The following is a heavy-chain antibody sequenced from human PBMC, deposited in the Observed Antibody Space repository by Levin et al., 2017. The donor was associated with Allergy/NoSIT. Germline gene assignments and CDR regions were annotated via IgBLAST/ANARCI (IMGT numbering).Heavy chain of an antibody. D-gene: IGHD2-15*01. CDR3: ARQCSGGSCIDY. CDR1: GGSISSYY. CDR2: IYYSGST. V-gene: IGHV4-59*08. J-gene: IGHJ4*02. Sequence: AGGSLRLSCTVSGGSISSYYWSWIRQPPGKGLEWIGYIYYSGSTNYNPSLKSRVTISVDTSKNQFSLKLTSVTAADTAVYYCARQCSGGSCIDYWGQGTLVTVFS.